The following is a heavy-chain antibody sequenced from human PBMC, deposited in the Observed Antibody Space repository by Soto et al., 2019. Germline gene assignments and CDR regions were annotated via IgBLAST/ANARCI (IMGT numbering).Heavy chain of an antibody. CDR2: ISYVGNDK. Sequence: GGSLRLSCAASGFTFGNFGMHWVRQAPGKGLAWVAGISYVGNDKYYADSVRGRFTISRDNSKNTLFLQMNSLRAEDTAVYYCATDRSSLDAFDIWGQGTMVTVSS. V-gene: IGHV3-30*03. J-gene: IGHJ3*02. CDR3: ATDRSSLDAFDI. CDR1: GFTFGNFG. D-gene: IGHD6-13*01.